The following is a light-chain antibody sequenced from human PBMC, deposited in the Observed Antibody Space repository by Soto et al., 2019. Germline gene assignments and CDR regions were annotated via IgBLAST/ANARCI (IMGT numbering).Light chain of an antibody. CDR3: QQYYSTPTWT. Sequence: DIVMTQSPDSLAVSLGERATINSKSSQSVLYSSNNKNYLAWYQQKPGQPPKLLIYWASTRESGVPDRFSGSGSGTDFTLTISSLQAEDVAVYYCQQYYSTPTWTFGQGTKMEIK. CDR2: WAS. J-gene: IGKJ1*01. V-gene: IGKV4-1*01. CDR1: QSVLYSSNNKNY.